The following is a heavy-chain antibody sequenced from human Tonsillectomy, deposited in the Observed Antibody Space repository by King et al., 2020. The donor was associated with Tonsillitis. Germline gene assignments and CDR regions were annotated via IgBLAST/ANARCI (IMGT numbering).Heavy chain of an antibody. CDR1: GFIFSSYD. V-gene: IGHV3-33*05. J-gene: IGHJ4*02. CDR2: ISYDGSNK. Sequence: VQLVESGGGVVQPGRSLRLSCAASGFIFSSYDIHWVRQAPGKGLEWVAVISYDGSNKYYADSVQGRFTISRDNSKNRLYLQMNSLRVEDTAVYYCARDRDDYIFDYWGQGXLVTVSS. CDR3: ARDRDDYIFDY. D-gene: IGHD4/OR15-4a*01.